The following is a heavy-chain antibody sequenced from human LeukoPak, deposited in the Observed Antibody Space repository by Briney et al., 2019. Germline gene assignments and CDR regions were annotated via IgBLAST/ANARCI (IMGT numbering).Heavy chain of an antibody. V-gene: IGHV3-33*01. CDR1: GFTFSNYG. CDR2: IWYDGSNK. D-gene: IGHD3-3*02. Sequence: GGSLRLSCAASGFTFSNYGMHWVRQAPGKGLEWVAVIWYDGSNKYYADSVKGRFTISRDHSNNSVSLQMTNLRVEDTAIYYCARGASRISWPGIDYWGQGTLVTVSS. J-gene: IGHJ4*02. CDR3: ARGASRISWPGIDY.